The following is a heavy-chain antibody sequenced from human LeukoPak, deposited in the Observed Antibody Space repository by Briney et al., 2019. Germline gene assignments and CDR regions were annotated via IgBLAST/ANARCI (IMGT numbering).Heavy chain of an antibody. V-gene: IGHV3-74*01. J-gene: IGHJ6*02. CDR3: ARESSGYEDYYGMDV. D-gene: IGHD5-12*01. Sequence: PGGSLRLSCAASGFTFSGNWMHWVRQAPGKGLVWVARIDRDGTSTGYADSVKGRFTISRDNAKNSLYLQMNSLRAEDTAVYYCARESSGYEDYYGMDVWGQGTTVTVSS. CDR2: IDRDGTST. CDR1: GFTFSGNW.